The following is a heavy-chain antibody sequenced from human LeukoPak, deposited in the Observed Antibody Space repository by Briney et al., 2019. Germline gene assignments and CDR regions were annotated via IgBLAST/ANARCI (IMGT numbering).Heavy chain of an antibody. Sequence: YDGSDKYYADSVKGRFSISRDNSKNTLYLQMNSLRPEDTAVYYCARGGTGHYYASGTYYQSYCFDYWGQGSLVTVSS. D-gene: IGHD3-10*01. J-gene: IGHJ4*02. CDR3: ARGGTGHYYASGTYYQSYCFDY. V-gene: IGHV3-30*01. CDR2: YDGSDK.